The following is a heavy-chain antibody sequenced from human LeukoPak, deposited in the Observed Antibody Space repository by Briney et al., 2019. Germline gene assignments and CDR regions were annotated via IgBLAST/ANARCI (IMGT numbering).Heavy chain of an antibody. V-gene: IGHV3-23*01. CDR2: ISDSGVST. D-gene: IGHD4/OR15-4a*01. CDR3: AKKDSGANYDLDY. CDR1: GFTFSSYG. J-gene: IGHJ4*02. Sequence: GGSLRLSCAASGFTFSSYGMSWVRQAPGKGLEWVSGISDSGVSTYSADSVKGRFTISRDNSKNTLYLQMNSLRAEDTAVYYCAKKDSGANYDLDYWGQETLVTVSS.